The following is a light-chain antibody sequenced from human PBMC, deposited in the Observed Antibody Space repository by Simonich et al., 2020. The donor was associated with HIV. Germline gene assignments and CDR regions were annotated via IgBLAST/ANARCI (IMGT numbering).Light chain of an antibody. Sequence: DIVMTQSPDSLAVSLGERATINCKSSQSVLYSSNNKNYLAWYQQKPGPPPKLLIYWASTRDSGVPDRFSGSGSGTDFTLTISSLQAEDVAVYYCQQYYSTPLTFGGGTKVEIK. CDR1: QSVLYSSNNKNY. J-gene: IGKJ4*01. CDR2: WAS. CDR3: QQYYSTPLT. V-gene: IGKV4-1*01.